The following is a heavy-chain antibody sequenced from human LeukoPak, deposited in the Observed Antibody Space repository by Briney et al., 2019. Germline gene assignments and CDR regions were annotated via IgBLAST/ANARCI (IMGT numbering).Heavy chain of an antibody. CDR3: ARGSPPGIVAAGYAFDI. D-gene: IGHD6-13*01. J-gene: IGHJ3*02. V-gene: IGHV4-59*08. CDR2: IYYSGST. CDR1: GGSISSYY. Sequence: SETLSLTCTVSGGSISSYYWSWIRQPPGKGLEWIGYIYYSGSTNYNPSLKSRVTISVDTSKNQFSLKLSSVTAADTAVYYCARGSPPGIVAAGYAFDIWGQGTMVTVSS.